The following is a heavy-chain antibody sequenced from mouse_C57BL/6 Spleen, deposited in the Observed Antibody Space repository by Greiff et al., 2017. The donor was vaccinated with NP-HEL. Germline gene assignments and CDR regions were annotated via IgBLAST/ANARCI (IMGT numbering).Heavy chain of an antibody. CDR1: GFSLTSYG. J-gene: IGHJ4*01. V-gene: IGHV2-6-1*01. CDR2: IWSDGST. Sequence: QVQLKESGPGLVAPSQSLSITCTVSGFSLTSYGVHWVRQPPGKGLEWLVVIWSDGSTTYNSALKSRLSISKDNSKSQVFLKMNSLQTDDTAMYYCARQGTMVTTPYAMDYWGQGTSVTVSS. D-gene: IGHD2-2*01. CDR3: ARQGTMVTTPYAMDY.